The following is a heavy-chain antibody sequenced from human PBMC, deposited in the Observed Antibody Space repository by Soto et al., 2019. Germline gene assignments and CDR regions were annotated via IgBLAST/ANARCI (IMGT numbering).Heavy chain of an antibody. Sequence: SETLSLTCTVSGGSISSYYWSWIRQPPGKGLEWIGYIYYSGSTNYNPSLKSRVTISVDTSKNQFSLKLSSVTAADTAVYYCARGVGYCSGGSCYSGQELFDYWGQGTLVTVSS. V-gene: IGHV4-59*01. J-gene: IGHJ4*02. CDR3: ARGVGYCSGGSCYSGQELFDY. CDR1: GGSISSYY. CDR2: IYYSGST. D-gene: IGHD2-15*01.